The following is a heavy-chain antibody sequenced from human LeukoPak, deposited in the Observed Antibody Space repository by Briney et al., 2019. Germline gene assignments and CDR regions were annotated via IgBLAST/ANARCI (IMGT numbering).Heavy chain of an antibody. J-gene: IGHJ2*01. CDR2: ISAYNGNT. V-gene: IGHV1-18*01. D-gene: IGHD3-9*01. Sequence: ASVKVSCKASGYTFTSYGISWVRHAPGQGLEWMGWISAYNGNTNYAQKLQGRVTMTTDTSTSTACMELRSLRSDDTAVYYCARGASDLLTGYSNAVQWYFDLWGSGTLVTVSS. CDR1: GYTFTSYG. CDR3: ARGASDLLTGYSNAVQWYFDL.